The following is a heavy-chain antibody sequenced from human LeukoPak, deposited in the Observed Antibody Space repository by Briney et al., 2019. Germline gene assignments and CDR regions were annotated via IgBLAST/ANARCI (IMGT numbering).Heavy chain of an antibody. CDR2: INPNSGGT. D-gene: IGHD5-12*01. CDR3: DRYSLPDISRYLNWFDP. CDR1: GYTFTSYY. Sequence: ASVKVSCKASGYTFTSYYMRWVRQAPGQGLEWMGWINPNSGGTNYAQKFQGRVTMTRDTSISTAYMELSRLRSDDTAVYYCDRYSLPDISRYLNWFDPWGQGTLVTVSS. J-gene: IGHJ5*02. V-gene: IGHV1-2*02.